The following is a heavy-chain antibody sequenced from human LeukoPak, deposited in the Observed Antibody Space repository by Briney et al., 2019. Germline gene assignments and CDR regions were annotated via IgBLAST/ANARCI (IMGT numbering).Heavy chain of an antibody. CDR2: MNPNSGVT. V-gene: IGHV1-8*01. Sequence: ASVKVSCKASGYTFTDYDINWVRQATGQGLECMGWMNPNSGVTGYAQKFQGRVSMTRDTSVSTAYMELSSLRSEDTAVYFCARGPIYPKSGDYPNYYFDYWGQGTLVTVSS. J-gene: IGHJ4*02. CDR3: ARGPIYPKSGDYPNYYFDY. CDR1: GYTFTDYD. D-gene: IGHD1-26*01.